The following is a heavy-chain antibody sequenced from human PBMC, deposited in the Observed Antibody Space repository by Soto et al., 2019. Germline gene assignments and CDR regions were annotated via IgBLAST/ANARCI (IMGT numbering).Heavy chain of an antibody. D-gene: IGHD3-10*01. CDR2: INAGNGNT. Sequence: QVQLVQSGAEVKKPGASVKVSCKASGYTFTSYAMHWVRQAPGQRLEWMGWINAGNGNTKYSQKFQGRVTITRDTSASTAYMELSRLSSDDTAVYYCARGGRFWFGHDAFDIWGQGTMVTVSS. V-gene: IGHV1-3*01. CDR3: ARGGRFWFGHDAFDI. CDR1: GYTFTSYA. J-gene: IGHJ3*02.